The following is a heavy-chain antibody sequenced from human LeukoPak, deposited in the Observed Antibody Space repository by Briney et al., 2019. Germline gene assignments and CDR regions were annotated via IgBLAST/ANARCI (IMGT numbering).Heavy chain of an antibody. V-gene: IGHV3-7*01. D-gene: IGHD3-3*01. CDR2: VRPDGSDK. CDR3: ARDWRDADTPLFM. CDR1: GFTFTDHS. J-gene: IGHJ4*02. Sequence: GGSLRLSCIASGFTFTDHSMSWVRQPPGKGLKWWAMVRPDGSDKYYVDSVKGRFTLSRDNSKASVYLQLSSLKVEDTAVYYCARDWRDADTPLFMWGQGTLVTVSS.